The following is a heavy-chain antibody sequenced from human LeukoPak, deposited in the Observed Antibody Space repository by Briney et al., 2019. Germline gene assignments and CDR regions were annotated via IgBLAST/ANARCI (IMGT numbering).Heavy chain of an antibody. CDR2: VHLDGRT. D-gene: IGHD3-3*01. Sequence: SGTLSLSCGVSGGSVINTNWWTWVRQPPGKGLEWIGEVHLDGRTNYNPSLESRLTMSVDVSENQVSLKLTSVTAADTAVYYCAREGGFYRPLDYSGQGTLVTVSS. CDR3: AREGGFYRPLDY. J-gene: IGHJ4*02. V-gene: IGHV4-4*02. CDR1: GGSVINTNW.